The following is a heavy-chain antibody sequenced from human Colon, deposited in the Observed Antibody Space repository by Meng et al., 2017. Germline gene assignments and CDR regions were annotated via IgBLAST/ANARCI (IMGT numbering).Heavy chain of an antibody. Sequence: QVQLQESGPGLVKPSETLSLTCTVSGGSISSSSYYWGWIRQPPGKGLEWIGSIYYSGNTYYNSSLKSRVTISVDTSKNQFSLRLSSVTAADTAVYYCARGRTLFDSWGQGTLVTVSS. V-gene: IGHV4-39*01. CDR3: ARGRTLFDS. CDR2: IYYSGNT. CDR1: GGSISSSSYY. J-gene: IGHJ4*02.